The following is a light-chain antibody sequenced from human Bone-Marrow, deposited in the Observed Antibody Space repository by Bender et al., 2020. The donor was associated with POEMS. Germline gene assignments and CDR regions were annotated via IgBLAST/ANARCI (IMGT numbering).Light chain of an antibody. CDR1: SSNIGAHA. J-gene: IGLJ3*02. CDR2: SSH. V-gene: IGLV1-44*01. CDR3: AVWDDSLNGWV. Sequence: QSVLTQPPSVSGTPGQRVTLSCSGGSSNIGAHAVNWYQHLPGSALKLLIYSSHRRPSEVPDRFSGSKSGTSASLAVSGLQSRDEADYYCAVWDDSLNGWVFGGVTKLTVL.